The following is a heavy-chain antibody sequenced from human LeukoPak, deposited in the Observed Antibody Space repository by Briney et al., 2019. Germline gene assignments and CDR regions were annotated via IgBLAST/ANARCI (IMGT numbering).Heavy chain of an antibody. Sequence: SETLSLTCTVSGGSISSSSYYWGWIRQPPGKGLEWIGSIYYSGSTYYNPSLKSRVTISVDTSKNQFSLKLSSVTAADTAVYYCARHSGGDYVEASWFDPWGQGTLVTVSS. V-gene: IGHV4-39*01. J-gene: IGHJ5*02. CDR1: GGSISSSSYY. CDR2: IYYSGST. D-gene: IGHD4-17*01. CDR3: ARHSGGDYVEASWFDP.